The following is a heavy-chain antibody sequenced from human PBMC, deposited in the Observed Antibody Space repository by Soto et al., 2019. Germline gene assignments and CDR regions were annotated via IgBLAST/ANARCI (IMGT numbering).Heavy chain of an antibody. D-gene: IGHD6-13*01. Sequence: ASVKVSCKASGYTFTSYDINWVRQATGQGLEWMGWMNPNSGNTGYAQKFQGRVTMTRNTSISTAYMELSSLRSEDTAVYYCARGTSFDSWYSSSPGGFDPWGQGTLVTAPQ. V-gene: IGHV1-8*01. CDR1: GYTFTSYD. J-gene: IGHJ5*02. CDR2: MNPNSGNT. CDR3: ARGTSFDSWYSSSPGGFDP.